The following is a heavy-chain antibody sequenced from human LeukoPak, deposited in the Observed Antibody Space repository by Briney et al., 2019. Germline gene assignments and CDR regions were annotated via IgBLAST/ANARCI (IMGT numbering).Heavy chain of an antibody. CDR1: GYTFTSYG. CDR2: ISAYNGNT. J-gene: IGHJ5*02. D-gene: IGHD3-10*01. V-gene: IGHV1-18*01. Sequence: ASVKVSCKASGYTFTSYGISWVRQAPGQGLEWMGWISAYNGNTNYAQKLQGRVTMTTDTSTSTAYTELRSLRSDDTAVYYCARDVVRGVIMQENWFDPWGQGTLVTVSS. CDR3: ARDVVRGVIMQENWFDP.